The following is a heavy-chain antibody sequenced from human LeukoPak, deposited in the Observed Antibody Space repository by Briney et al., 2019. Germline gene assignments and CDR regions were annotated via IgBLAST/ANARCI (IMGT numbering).Heavy chain of an antibody. D-gene: IGHD6-19*01. Sequence: GRSPRLSCAASGFTFSSYGMHWVRQAPGKGLEWVAVISYDGTNKYYADSVKGRFTISRDNSKNTLYLQMNSLRAEDTAVYYCAKDHEYSSGWYYYFDYWGQGTLVTVSS. CDR1: GFTFSSYG. J-gene: IGHJ4*02. V-gene: IGHV3-30*18. CDR3: AKDHEYSSGWYYYFDY. CDR2: ISYDGTNK.